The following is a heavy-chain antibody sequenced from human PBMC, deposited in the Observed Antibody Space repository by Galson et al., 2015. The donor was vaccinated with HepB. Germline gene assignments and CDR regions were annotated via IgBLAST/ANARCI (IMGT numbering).Heavy chain of an antibody. D-gene: IGHD3-16*02. CDR3: ARAGMITFGGVIVPSYFDY. CDR1: GFTFSSYG. Sequence: SLRLSCAASGFTFSSYGMHWVRQAPGKGLEWVAVIWYDGSNKYYADSVKGRFTISRDNSKNTLYLQMNSLRAEDTAVYYCARAGMITFGGVIVPSYFDYWSQGTLVTVSS. J-gene: IGHJ4*02. CDR2: IWYDGSNK. V-gene: IGHV3-33*01.